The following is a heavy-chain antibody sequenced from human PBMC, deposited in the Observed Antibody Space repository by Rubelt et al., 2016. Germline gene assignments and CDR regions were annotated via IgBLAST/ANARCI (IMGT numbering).Heavy chain of an antibody. CDR1: GFTFSNYA. V-gene: IGHV3-23*01. CDR3: AKGTNLDSSSWYVFSTYFDY. D-gene: IGHD6-13*01. CDR2: ISGSGGST. Sequence: VQPGGSLRLSCAASGFTFSNYAMSWVRQAPGKGLEWVSGISGSGGSTYYVVSVKGRFTISRDNSKNTMYLQMNSLRAEDTAVYYWAKGTNLDSSSWYVFSTYFDYWGQGTLVTVSS. J-gene: IGHJ4*02.